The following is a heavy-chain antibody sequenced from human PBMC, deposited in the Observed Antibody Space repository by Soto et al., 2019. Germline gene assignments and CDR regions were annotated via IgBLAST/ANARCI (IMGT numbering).Heavy chain of an antibody. D-gene: IGHD4-17*01. CDR3: ARRRASDYGGNHHPYYFDR. V-gene: IGHV4-39*01. Sequence: SETLSLTCTVSVASIITDNYFWAWIRQSPRRGLELIGSISYSGRTYDNPSLQSRVTISIDASKNQFSLKLTSVTTADTAVCYCARRRASDYGGNHHPYYFDRWGQGALVTVSS. CDR1: VASIITDNYF. J-gene: IGHJ4*02. CDR2: ISYSGRT.